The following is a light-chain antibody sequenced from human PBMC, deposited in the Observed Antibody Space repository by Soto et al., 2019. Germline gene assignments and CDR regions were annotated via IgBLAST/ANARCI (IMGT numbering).Light chain of an antibody. V-gene: IGKV3-15*01. J-gene: IGKJ2*01. CDR3: QQYNNWPPYT. CDR2: GAS. Sequence: EIVMAQSPATLSVSPGARATVSCRSSQSVSSNLAWYQQKPGQAPRLLIYGASTRATGIPARFSGSGSGTEFTLTISSLQSEDFAVYYCQQYNNWPPYTFGQGTKVDIK. CDR1: QSVSSN.